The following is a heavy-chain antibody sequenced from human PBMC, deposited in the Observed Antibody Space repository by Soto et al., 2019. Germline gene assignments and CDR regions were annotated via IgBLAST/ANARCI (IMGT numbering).Heavy chain of an antibody. CDR2: INPKTGDT. Sequence: AAVTVSCKTSGYTFTGYYLNWERQAPGRGLEWVGWINPKTGDTNNAQKFQGRVTMTTETSISTGYMELSGLKSDDTAVYYCVTGDHLVRWGQGTRVTVSS. D-gene: IGHD6-6*01. CDR3: VTGDHLVR. V-gene: IGHV1-2*02. CDR1: GYTFTGYY. J-gene: IGHJ4*02.